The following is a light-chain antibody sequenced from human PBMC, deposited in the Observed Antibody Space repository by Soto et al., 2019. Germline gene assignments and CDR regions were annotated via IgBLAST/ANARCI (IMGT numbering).Light chain of an antibody. Sequence: DIQMTQSPSSLSASVGDRVTVTCRTSQNIYNYLNWYQHRPGKAPKLLIYAATSVQSGVPSRFSGSGSGTDFTLTISSLHPEDFATYYCQQTHSTPVTFGQGTRLDVK. CDR3: QQTHSTPVT. J-gene: IGKJ5*01. V-gene: IGKV1-39*01. CDR2: AAT. CDR1: QNIYNY.